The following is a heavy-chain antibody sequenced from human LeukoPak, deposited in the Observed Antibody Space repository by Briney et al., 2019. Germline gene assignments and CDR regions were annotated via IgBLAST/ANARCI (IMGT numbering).Heavy chain of an antibody. V-gene: IGHV4-34*01. CDR2: INHSGST. D-gene: IGHD6-13*01. CDR1: GGSFSGYY. Sequence: SETLSLTCAVYGGSFSGYYWSWIRQPPGKGLEWIGEINHSGSTNYNPSLKSRVTISVDTSKNQFSLKLSSVTAADTAVYYCARWGIAAAGPSFDYWGQGTLVTVSS. J-gene: IGHJ4*02. CDR3: ARWGIAAAGPSFDY.